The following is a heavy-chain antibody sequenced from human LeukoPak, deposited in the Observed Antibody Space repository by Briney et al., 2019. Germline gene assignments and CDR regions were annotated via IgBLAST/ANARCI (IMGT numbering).Heavy chain of an antibody. Sequence: ASVKVSCKASGYTFTSYDINWVRQATGQGLEWMGWMNPNSGNTGYAQKFQGRVTMTRNTSISTAYMELSSLRSEDTAVYYCARDGGVGYNLGYYYYYGMDVWGQGTTVTVSS. CDR2: MNPNSGNT. D-gene: IGHD5-24*01. CDR3: ARDGGVGYNLGYYYYYGMDV. V-gene: IGHV1-8*01. CDR1: GYTFTSYD. J-gene: IGHJ6*02.